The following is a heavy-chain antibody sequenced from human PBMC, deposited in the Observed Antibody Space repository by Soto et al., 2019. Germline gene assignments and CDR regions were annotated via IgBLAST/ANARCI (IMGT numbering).Heavy chain of an antibody. CDR3: VMVDNYVTPTPQDV. J-gene: IGHJ6*02. V-gene: IGHV1-18*01. CDR1: GYIFVNYG. Sequence: QVQLVQSGDEVKKPGASVKVSCKASGYIFVNYGIAWVRQAPGQGLEWLGRISPYTGNTHSATKVQGRLTMTTDTSTSTAYMNMGSLTSYDTAVYYCVMVDNYVTPTPQDVWGQGTTVTVSS. D-gene: IGHD3-16*01. CDR2: ISPYTGNT.